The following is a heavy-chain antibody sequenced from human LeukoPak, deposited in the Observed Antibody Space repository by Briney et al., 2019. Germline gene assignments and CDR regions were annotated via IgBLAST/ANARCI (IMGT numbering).Heavy chain of an antibody. D-gene: IGHD5-18*01. J-gene: IGHJ4*02. Sequence: GGSLRLSCAASGFTFSSYGMHWVRQAPGKGLEWVAVISYDGSNKYYADSVKGRFTISRDNSKNTLYLQMNSLRAEDTAVYYCARRRGYSYGLDYWGQGTLVTVSS. CDR2: ISYDGSNK. CDR1: GFTFSSYG. CDR3: ARRRGYSYGLDY. V-gene: IGHV3-30*03.